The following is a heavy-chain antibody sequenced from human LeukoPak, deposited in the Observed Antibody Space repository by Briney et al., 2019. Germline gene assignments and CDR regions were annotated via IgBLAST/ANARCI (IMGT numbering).Heavy chain of an antibody. J-gene: IGHJ5*02. CDR1: GFTFDTYA. V-gene: IGHV3-23*01. CDR3: AREPADRYCSGGSCYPWWFDP. D-gene: IGHD2-15*01. Sequence: GGSLRLSCAASGFTFDTYALSWVRRAPGKGLEWVSAISGSGTNTYYADSVKGRFTISRDNSKNTLYLQMNSLRAEDTAVYYCAREPADRYCSGGSCYPWWFDPWGQGTLVTVSS. CDR2: ISGSGTNT.